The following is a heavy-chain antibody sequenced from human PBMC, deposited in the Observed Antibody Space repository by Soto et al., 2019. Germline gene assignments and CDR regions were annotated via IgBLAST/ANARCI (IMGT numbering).Heavy chain of an antibody. CDR1: GYTFTGYY. D-gene: IGHD3-3*01. V-gene: IGHV1-2*02. CDR2: INPNSGGT. Sequence: ASVKVSCKASGYTFTGYYMHWVRQAPGQGLEWMGWINPNSGGTNYAQKFQGRVTMTRDTSISTAYMELSRLRSDDTAVYYCARGGHYDFWSGYYYFDYWGQGTLVTVSS. J-gene: IGHJ4*02. CDR3: ARGGHYDFWSGYYYFDY.